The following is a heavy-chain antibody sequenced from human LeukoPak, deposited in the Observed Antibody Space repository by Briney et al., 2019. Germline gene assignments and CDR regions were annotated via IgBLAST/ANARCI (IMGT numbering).Heavy chain of an antibody. V-gene: IGHV1-2*06. D-gene: IGHD2-21*02. J-gene: IGHJ4*02. Sequence: ASVKVSCKASGYTFTGYYMHWVRQAPGQGLEWMGRINPNSGGTNYAQKFQGRVTMTRDTSISTAYMELSRLRSDDTAVYYCRICGGDCSLIDHWGQGALVTVSS. CDR1: GYTFTGYY. CDR3: RICGGDCSLIDH. CDR2: INPNSGGT.